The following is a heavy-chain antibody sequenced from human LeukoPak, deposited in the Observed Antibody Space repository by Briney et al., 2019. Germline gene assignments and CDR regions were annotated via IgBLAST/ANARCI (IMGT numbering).Heavy chain of an antibody. V-gene: IGHV3-23*01. J-gene: IGHJ3*02. Sequence: GGSLRLSCAASGFTFSSYAMSWVRQAPGKGLEWVSAISGSGGSTYYAESVKGRFTISRDNSKNTLYLQMNSLRAEDTAVYYCAKDQSRDYSNYNAFDIWGQGTMVTVSS. CDR1: GFTFSSYA. D-gene: IGHD4-11*01. CDR3: AKDQSRDYSNYNAFDI. CDR2: ISGSGGST.